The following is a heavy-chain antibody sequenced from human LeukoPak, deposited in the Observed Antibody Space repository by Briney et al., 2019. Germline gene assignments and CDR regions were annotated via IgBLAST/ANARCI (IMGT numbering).Heavy chain of an antibody. J-gene: IGHJ4*02. CDR3: AKEATYYYDSSGYYPFDY. Sequence: PGGSLRLSCAASGFTFSSYGMHWVRQAPGKGLEWVAVISYDGSNKYYADSVKGRFTISRDNSKNTLYLQMNSLRAEDTAVYYCAKEATYYYDSSGYYPFDYWGQGTLVTVSS. D-gene: IGHD3-22*01. CDR1: GFTFSSYG. CDR2: ISYDGSNK. V-gene: IGHV3-30*18.